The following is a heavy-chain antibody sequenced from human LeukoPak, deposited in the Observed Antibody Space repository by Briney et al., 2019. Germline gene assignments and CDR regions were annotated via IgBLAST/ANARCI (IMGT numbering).Heavy chain of an antibody. CDR1: GASVTSYY. V-gene: IGHV4-59*02. CDR2: ILYSGTT. J-gene: IGHJ5*02. D-gene: IGHD3-16*01. CDR3: ARRIIARGLGQENWFDP. Sequence: SETLSLTCTVSGASVTSYYWNWIRQPPGKGLEWIGYILYSGTTNYNPSLNSRVTMSLDMSKNQFSLELSSVTAADTAVYYCARRIIARGLGQENWFDPWGQGILVTVSS.